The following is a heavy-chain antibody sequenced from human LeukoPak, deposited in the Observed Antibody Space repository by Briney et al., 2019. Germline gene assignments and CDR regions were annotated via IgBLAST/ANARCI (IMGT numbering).Heavy chain of an antibody. CDR3: AREVYYYGSGSYYNGAFDI. V-gene: IGHV1-69*04. CDR2: IIPILGIA. J-gene: IGHJ3*02. Sequence: SVKVSCKASGGTFSSYAISWVRQAPGQGLEWMGRIIPILGIANYAQKFQGRVTITADKSTSTAYMELSSLRAEDTAVYYCAREVYYYGSGSYYNGAFDIWGQGTMVTVSS. D-gene: IGHD3-10*01. CDR1: GGTFSSYA.